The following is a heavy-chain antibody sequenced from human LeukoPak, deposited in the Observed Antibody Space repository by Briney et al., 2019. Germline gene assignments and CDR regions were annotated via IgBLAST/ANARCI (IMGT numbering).Heavy chain of an antibody. CDR3: ARVDENQIIVATAGSFDI. J-gene: IGHJ3*02. D-gene: IGHD5-12*01. V-gene: IGHV7-4-1*02. Sequence: ASVKVSCKASGYTFTSYAMNWVRQAPGQGLEWMGWINTNTGNPTYAQGFTGRFVFSLDTSVSTAYLQISSLKAEDTAVYYCARVDENQIIVATAGSFDIWGQGTMVTVSS. CDR2: INTNTGNP. CDR1: GYTFTSYA.